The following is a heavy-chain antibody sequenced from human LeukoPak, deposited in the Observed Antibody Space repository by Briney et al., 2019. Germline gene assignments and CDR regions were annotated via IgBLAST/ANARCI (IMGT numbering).Heavy chain of an antibody. V-gene: IGHV3-20*04. CDR2: IKWDGGRT. J-gene: IGHJ4*02. CDR1: GFTFDDHG. D-gene: IGHD3-16*02. CDR3: ARQAHRYDYVWGSYRRFDY. Sequence: GGSLRLSCAASGFTFDDHGMSWVRQAPGKGLEWVSGIKWDGGRTGYADSVKGRFTISRDNAKNSVYLQMNSLRAEDTALYYCARQAHRYDYVWGSYRRFDYWGQGTLVTVSS.